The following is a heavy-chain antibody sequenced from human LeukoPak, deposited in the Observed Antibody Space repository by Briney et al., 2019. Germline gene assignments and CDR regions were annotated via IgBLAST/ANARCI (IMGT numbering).Heavy chain of an antibody. V-gene: IGHV3-9*02. CDR3: AKGDSSGWYVAFDI. Sequence: GGSLRLSCAASGFTSDDYAMHWVRQAPGKGLEWVSGISWNSGSIGYADSVKGRFTISRDNAKNSLYLQMNSLRAEDTALYYCAKGDSSGWYVAFDIWGQGTMVTVSS. CDR1: GFTSDDYA. D-gene: IGHD6-19*01. CDR2: ISWNSGSI. J-gene: IGHJ3*02.